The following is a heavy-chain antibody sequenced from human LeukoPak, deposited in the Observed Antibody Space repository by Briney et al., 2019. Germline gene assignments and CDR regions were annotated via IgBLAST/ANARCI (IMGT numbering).Heavy chain of an antibody. CDR3: ARNIVGATIGWFDP. CDR2: IYTSGST. Sequence: SQTLSLTCTGSGGSISSGSYYWSWIRQPAGKGLEWIGRIYTSGSTNYNPSLKSRVTISVDTSKNQFSLKLSSVTAADTAVYYCARNIVGATIGWFDPWGQGTLVTVSS. CDR1: GGSISSGSYY. V-gene: IGHV4-61*02. J-gene: IGHJ5*02. D-gene: IGHD1-26*01.